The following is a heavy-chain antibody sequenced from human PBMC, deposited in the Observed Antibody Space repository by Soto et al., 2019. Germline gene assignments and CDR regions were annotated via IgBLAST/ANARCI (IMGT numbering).Heavy chain of an antibody. J-gene: IGHJ5*02. V-gene: IGHV1-2*02. CDR1: GYTFTAYF. D-gene: IGHD4-17*01. CDR3: AREVGYGGNLGGNWFDP. Sequence: ASVKVSCKASGYTFTAYFMHWVRQAPGQGLEWMGWINPGSGGTNYAQKFQGRVTMTRDTSISTAYMELSSVTAADTAVYYCAREVGYGGNLGGNWFDPWGQGTLVTVSS. CDR2: INPGSGGT.